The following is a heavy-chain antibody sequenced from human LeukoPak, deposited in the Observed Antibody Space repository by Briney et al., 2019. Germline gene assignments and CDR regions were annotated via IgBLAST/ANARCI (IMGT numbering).Heavy chain of an antibody. CDR2: IYSDGST. V-gene: IGHV3-53*01. CDR3: AKTLSGW. Sequence: GGSLRLSCAASGFTVSSNYMSWVRQAPGKGLEWVSVIYSDGSTYYADSVNGRFTISRDNSKNTLYLQMNSLRAEDTAVYYCAKTLSGWWGQGTLVTVSS. D-gene: IGHD6-19*01. J-gene: IGHJ4*02. CDR1: GFTVSSNY.